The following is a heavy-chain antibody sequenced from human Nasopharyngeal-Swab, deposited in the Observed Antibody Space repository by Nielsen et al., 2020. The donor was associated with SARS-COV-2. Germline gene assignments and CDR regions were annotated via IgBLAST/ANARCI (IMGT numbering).Heavy chain of an antibody. J-gene: IGHJ6*03. D-gene: IGHD3-22*01. CDR1: GGSISSYY. CDR2: IYYSGST. CDR3: ARTQRYYDSSGYYYYYMDV. Sequence: SETLPLTCTVSGGSISSYYWNWIRQPPGKGLEWIGYIYYSGSTNYNPSLKSRVTISADTSKNQFSLKLSSVTAADTAVYYCARTQRYYDSSGYYYYYMDVWDKGTTVTVSS. V-gene: IGHV4-59*01.